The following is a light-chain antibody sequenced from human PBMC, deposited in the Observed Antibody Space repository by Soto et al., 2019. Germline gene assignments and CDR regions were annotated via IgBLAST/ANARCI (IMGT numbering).Light chain of an antibody. CDR3: AAWDDSLDGWV. CDR1: RSNIGSNT. J-gene: IGLJ3*02. V-gene: IGLV1-44*01. Sequence: QAVVTQPPSASGTPGQRVTISCSGSRSNIGSNTANWYQLLPGTAPKLLIYSNNQRPSGVPDRFSGSKSGTSASLAISGPQSEDEAEYYCAAWDDSLDGWVFGGGTQLTVL. CDR2: SNN.